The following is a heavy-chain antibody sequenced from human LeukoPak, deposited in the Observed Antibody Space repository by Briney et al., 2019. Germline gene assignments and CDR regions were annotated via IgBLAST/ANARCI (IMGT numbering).Heavy chain of an antibody. CDR1: GGSISSSNW. J-gene: IGHJ4*02. Sequence: SGTLSLTCAVSGGSISSSNWWSWVRQPPGKGLEWIGEIYHSGSTNYNPSLKSRVTISVDKSKNQFSLKLSSVTAANTAVYYCARIVSHYYGSGTTPSYFDYWGQGTLVTVSS. CDR3: ARIVSHYYGSGTTPSYFDY. D-gene: IGHD3-10*01. CDR2: IYHSGST. V-gene: IGHV4-4*02.